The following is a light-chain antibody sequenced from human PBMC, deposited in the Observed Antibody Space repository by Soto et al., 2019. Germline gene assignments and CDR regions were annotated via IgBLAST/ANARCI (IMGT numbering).Light chain of an antibody. Sequence: EIVLTQSTGTLSLFPGERATLSCRASQSVSSRNLAWYRQKPGQAPSLLIYGAFNRATGIPDRFSGSGSATDFTLTISRLAPADFAVYYCLLYGDSPPAYTFGQGTKLDIK. V-gene: IGKV3-20*01. J-gene: IGKJ2*01. CDR1: QSVSSRN. CDR2: GAF. CDR3: LLYGDSPPAYT.